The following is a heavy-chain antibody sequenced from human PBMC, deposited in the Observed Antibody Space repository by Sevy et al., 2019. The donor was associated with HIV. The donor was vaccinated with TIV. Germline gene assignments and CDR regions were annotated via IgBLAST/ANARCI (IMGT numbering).Heavy chain of an antibody. CDR2: ISYDGSNK. V-gene: IGHV3-30-3*01. Sequence: GGSLRLSCAASGFTFSSYAMHWVRQAPGKGLEWVAVISYDGSNKYYADSVKGRFTISRDNAKNTLYLQMNSLRAEDTAVYYCARDEGIAVGGPVDAFDIWGQGTMVTVSS. J-gene: IGHJ3*02. CDR1: GFTFSSYA. D-gene: IGHD6-19*01. CDR3: ARDEGIAVGGPVDAFDI.